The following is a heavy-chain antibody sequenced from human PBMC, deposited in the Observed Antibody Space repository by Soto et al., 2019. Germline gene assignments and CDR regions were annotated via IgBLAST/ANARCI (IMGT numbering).Heavy chain of an antibody. V-gene: IGHV4-39*01. Sequence: PSETLSLTCTVSGGSISSSSYYWGWIRQPPGKGLEWIGSIYYSGNTYYNPSLKSRVTISVDTSKNQFSLKLSSVTAADTAVYYCARLYYYDSSGYLHWGPWFDPWGQGTLVTVSS. D-gene: IGHD3-22*01. CDR1: GGSISSSSYY. J-gene: IGHJ5*02. CDR3: ARLYYYDSSGYLHWGPWFDP. CDR2: IYYSGNT.